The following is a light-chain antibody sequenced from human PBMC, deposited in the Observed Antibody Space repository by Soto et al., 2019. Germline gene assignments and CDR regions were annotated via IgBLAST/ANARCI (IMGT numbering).Light chain of an antibody. J-gene: IGLJ3*02. V-gene: IGLV7-43*01. CDR1: TGAVTNTHY. CDR2: STS. Sequence: QTVVTQEPSLTVSLGGTVTLTCSSSTGAVTNTHYANWFQQKPGQPPRSLIYSTSNKYSWTPARFSGSLLGGSAALTLSDFQPEDEADYYCQLYYGATRVFGGGTKLTVL. CDR3: QLYYGATRV.